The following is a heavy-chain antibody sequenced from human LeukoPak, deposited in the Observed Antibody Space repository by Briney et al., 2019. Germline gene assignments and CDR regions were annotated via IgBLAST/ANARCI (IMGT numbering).Heavy chain of an antibody. CDR1: GWSISGYY. J-gene: IGHJ5*02. D-gene: IGHD3-10*01. CDR2: INHSGST. CDR3: ARGPVRGVPNWFDP. V-gene: IGHV4-34*01. Sequence: PSETLSITCAVYGWSISGYYWNWIRQRPGKGLGWIGEINHSGSTNYNPSLKSRVTISVDTSKNQFSLKLSSVTAADTAVYYCARGPVRGVPNWFDPWGQGTLVTVSS.